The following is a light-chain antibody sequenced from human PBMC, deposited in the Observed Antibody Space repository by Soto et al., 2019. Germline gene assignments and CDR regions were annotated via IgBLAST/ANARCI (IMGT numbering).Light chain of an antibody. CDR3: QQTYSTPLT. CDR2: AAS. V-gene: IGKV1-39*01. Sequence: DIQITQSPPSLSASVVDRVTIPCRASQSINSHLNWYQQKPGKAPNLLIYAASNLQSGVPARFSGSGSGTDFTLTISTLQPEDFATYYCQQTYSTPLTFGGGTKVDIK. CDR1: QSINSH. J-gene: IGKJ4*01.